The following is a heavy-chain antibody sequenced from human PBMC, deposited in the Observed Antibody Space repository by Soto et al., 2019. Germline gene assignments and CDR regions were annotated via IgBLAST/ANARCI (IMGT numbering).Heavy chain of an antibody. CDR3: ARAPSNGDFDY. Sequence: GGSLRLSCAASGFTFSSYSMNWVRQAPGKGLEWVSYISSSSSTIYYADSVKGRFTISRDNAKNSLYLQMNSLRAEDTAVYYCARAPSNGDFDYWGQGTLVTVSS. J-gene: IGHJ4*02. V-gene: IGHV3-48*01. D-gene: IGHD4-17*01. CDR2: ISSSSSTI. CDR1: GFTFSSYS.